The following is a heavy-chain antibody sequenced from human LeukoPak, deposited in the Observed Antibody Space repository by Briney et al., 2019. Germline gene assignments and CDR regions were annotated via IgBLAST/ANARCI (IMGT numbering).Heavy chain of an antibody. CDR3: ANLGYCTTSSCQP. CDR1: GFTFHNYL. V-gene: IGHV3-74*01. J-gene: IGHJ4*02. D-gene: IGHD2-2*01. CDR2: ITSDGSGT. Sequence: GGSLRLSCAASGFTFHNYLMHWVRQAPGKGLVWVSRITSDGSGTNYAHSVKGRFTISRDNAKNTLYLQMNSLRVEDTAVYYCANLGYCTTSSCQPWGQGTLVTVSS.